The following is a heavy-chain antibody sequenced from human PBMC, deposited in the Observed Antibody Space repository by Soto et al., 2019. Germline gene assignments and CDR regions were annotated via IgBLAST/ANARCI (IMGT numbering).Heavy chain of an antibody. CDR3: ARAATLHVAFDI. Sequence: SETLSLTCTVSGGSISSYYWSWIRQPPGKGLEWIGYIYYSGSTNYNPSLKSRVTISVDTSKNQFSLKLSSVTAADTAVSYCARAATLHVAFDIWGQGTMVTVSS. CDR1: GGSISSYY. J-gene: IGHJ3*02. V-gene: IGHV4-59*01. CDR2: IYYSGST. D-gene: IGHD6-25*01.